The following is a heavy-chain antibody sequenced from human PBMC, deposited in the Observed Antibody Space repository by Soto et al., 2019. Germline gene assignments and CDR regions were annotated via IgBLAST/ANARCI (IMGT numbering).Heavy chain of an antibody. J-gene: IGHJ4*02. CDR3: AKDREKQQLVLLGSKENVFDY. V-gene: IGHV3-23*01. D-gene: IGHD6-13*01. Sequence: PGGSLRLSCAASGFTFSSYAMSWVRQATGKGLEWVSAISGSGGSTYYADSVKGRFTISSDNSKNTLYLQMNSLRAEDTAVYYCAKDREKQQLVLLGSKENVFDYWGQGTLVTVSS. CDR2: ISGSGGST. CDR1: GFTFSSYA.